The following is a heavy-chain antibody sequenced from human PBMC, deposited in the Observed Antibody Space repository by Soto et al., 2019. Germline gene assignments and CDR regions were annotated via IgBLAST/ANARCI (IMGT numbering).Heavy chain of an antibody. J-gene: IGHJ6*02. Sequence: QLQLQESGPGLVQPSETLSLTCTVSGGSISSSSYYWGWIRQPPGKGLEWIGSIYYSGSTYYNPALKSRVTIPLDRSKNQCSLKLSSVTAADTAVYYCARHDNQLYDYGDYDYYGMDGWGQGTTVTVSS. CDR1: GGSISSSSYY. D-gene: IGHD4-17*01. CDR3: ARHDNQLYDYGDYDYYGMDG. CDR2: IYYSGST. V-gene: IGHV4-39*01.